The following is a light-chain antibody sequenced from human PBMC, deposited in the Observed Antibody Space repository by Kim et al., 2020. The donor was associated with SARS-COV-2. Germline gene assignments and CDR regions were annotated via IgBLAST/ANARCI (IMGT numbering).Light chain of an antibody. V-gene: IGKV1-9*01. CDR3: KQCQSYPYT. J-gene: IGKJ2*01. CDR1: QGISSF. CDR2: AAS. Sequence: DIQLTQSPSFLSASLGDRVTISCRASQGISSFLAWFQQKPGKAPEHLIYAASTLQSGVPSRFSGSGSGTEYSLTITGLQPEDFATYFCKQCQSYPYTFGQGTKLEI.